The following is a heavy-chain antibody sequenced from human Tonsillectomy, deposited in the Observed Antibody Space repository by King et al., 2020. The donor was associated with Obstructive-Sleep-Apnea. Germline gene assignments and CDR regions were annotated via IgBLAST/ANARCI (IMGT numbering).Heavy chain of an antibody. V-gene: IGHV3-30-3*01. D-gene: IGHD1-26*01. J-gene: IGHJ5*02. CDR2: ISYDGSNK. CDR1: GFTFRSYA. CDR3: AKVVGPTIGGWFDP. Sequence: VQLVESGGGVVQPGRSLRLSCAASGFTFRSYAMHWVRQAPGKGLEWVAVISYDGSNKYYADSVKGRFTISRDNSKNMLYLQMNSLRAEDPAVYYCAKVVGPTIGGWFDPWGQGTLATVAS.